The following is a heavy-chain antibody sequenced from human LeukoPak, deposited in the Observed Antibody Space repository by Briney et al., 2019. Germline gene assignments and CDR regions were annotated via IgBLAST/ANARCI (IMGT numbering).Heavy chain of an antibody. D-gene: IGHD3-22*01. Sequence: PGGSLRLSCATSGFTFSTFWMSWVRQAPGKGLEWVASIKQDGSEKYYVDSVKGRFTISRDNAKNSLYLQMNSLRAEDTAVYYCAREIVVSSGHFDYWGQGTLVTVSS. CDR3: AREIVVSSGHFDY. J-gene: IGHJ4*02. CDR1: GFTFSTFW. CDR2: IKQDGSEK. V-gene: IGHV3-7*01.